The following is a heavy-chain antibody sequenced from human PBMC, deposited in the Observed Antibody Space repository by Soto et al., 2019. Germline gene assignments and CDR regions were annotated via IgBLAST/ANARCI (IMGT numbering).Heavy chain of an antibody. CDR3: AGPKPVEYSSSSFDY. J-gene: IGHJ4*02. CDR1: GGTLISYA. V-gene: IGHV1-69*01. Sequence: QVQLVQSGAEVKKPGSSLKVSCKASGGTLISYAISWVRQAPGQGLEWMGGVIPIFGTANYAQKFQGRVTITADESTSTAYRELSSLRSEDTAVYYCAGPKPVEYSSSSFDYWGKGTLVTVSS. D-gene: IGHD6-6*01. CDR2: VIPIFGTA.